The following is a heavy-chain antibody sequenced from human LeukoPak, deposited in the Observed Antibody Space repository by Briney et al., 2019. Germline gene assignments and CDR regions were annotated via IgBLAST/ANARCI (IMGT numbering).Heavy chain of an antibody. Sequence: SSGTLSLTCAVSGGSISSSNWWSWVRQPPGKGLEWIGEIYHSGSTNYDPSLKSRVTISVDKSKNQFSLKLSPVTAADTAVYYCVRDIPTGHFDYWGQGALVTVS. CDR2: IYHSGST. D-gene: IGHD1-14*01. V-gene: IGHV4-4*02. CDR1: GGSISSSNW. CDR3: VRDIPTGHFDY. J-gene: IGHJ4*02.